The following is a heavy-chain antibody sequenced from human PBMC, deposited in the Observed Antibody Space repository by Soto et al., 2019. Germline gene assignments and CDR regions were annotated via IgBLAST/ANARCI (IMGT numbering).Heavy chain of an antibody. CDR3: ARGLRGYGDYSRAREGFDP. CDR2: MNPNSGNT. J-gene: IGHJ5*02. CDR1: GYTFTSYD. D-gene: IGHD4-17*01. V-gene: IGHV1-8*02. Sequence: QVQLVQSGAEVKKPGASVKVSCKASGYTFTSYDINWVRQATGQGLEWMGWMNPNSGNTGYAQKFQGRVTMTRNTSISTAYMELSSLRSEDTAVYYCARGLRGYGDYSRAREGFDPWGQGTLVTVSS.